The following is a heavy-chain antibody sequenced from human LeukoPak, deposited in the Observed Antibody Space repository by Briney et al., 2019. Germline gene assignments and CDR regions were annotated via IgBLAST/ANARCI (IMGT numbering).Heavy chain of an antibody. CDR3: ASLDPPFDY. CDR2: INHSGST. J-gene: IGHJ4*02. V-gene: IGHV4-34*01. Sequence: SETLSLTCAVYGESFSGYYWSWIRQPPGKGLEWIGEINHSGSTNYNPSLKSRVTISVDTSKNQFSLKLSSVTAADTAVYYCASLDPPFDYWGQGTLVTVSS. CDR1: GESFSGYY.